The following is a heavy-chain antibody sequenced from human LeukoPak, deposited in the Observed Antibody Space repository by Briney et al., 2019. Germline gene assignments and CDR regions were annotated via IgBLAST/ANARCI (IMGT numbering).Heavy chain of an antibody. V-gene: IGHV4-34*01. Sequence: SETLSLTCAVYGGSFSGYYWSWIRQPPGKGLEWIGSIYYSGSTYYNPSLKSRVTISVDTSKNQFSLKLSSVTAADTAVYYCAREAAGRYYFDYWGQGTLVTVSS. CDR1: GGSFSGYY. D-gene: IGHD1-26*01. CDR2: IYYSGST. CDR3: AREAAGRYYFDY. J-gene: IGHJ4*02.